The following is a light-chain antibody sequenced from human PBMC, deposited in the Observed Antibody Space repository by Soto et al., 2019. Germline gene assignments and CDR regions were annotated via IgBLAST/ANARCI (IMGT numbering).Light chain of an antibody. Sequence: EVVLTRSPGTLSLSRGERVTLSCRASERIYSAYLGWYQQKPGQAPRLLIYGTSSRATGIPDRFSGSGSGTDFTLTISRLEPEDFAVYYCQQYGNSPITFGQGTRLEIK. J-gene: IGKJ5*01. CDR3: QQYGNSPIT. CDR1: ERIYSAY. V-gene: IGKV3-20*01. CDR2: GTS.